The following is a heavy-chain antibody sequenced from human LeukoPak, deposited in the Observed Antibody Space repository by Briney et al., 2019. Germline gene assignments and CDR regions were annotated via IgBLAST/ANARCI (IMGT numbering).Heavy chain of an antibody. J-gene: IGHJ4*02. Sequence: PGGSLRLSCAASGFTFSSYAMSWVRQAPGEGLEWVSVIRGSGGTTYYADSVKGQFTISRDSSKNTVYLQMNILRAEDTAVYYCAEGSGSLDYWGQGTLVTVSS. V-gene: IGHV3-23*01. D-gene: IGHD1-26*01. CDR1: GFTFSSYA. CDR2: IRGSGGTT. CDR3: AEGSGSLDY.